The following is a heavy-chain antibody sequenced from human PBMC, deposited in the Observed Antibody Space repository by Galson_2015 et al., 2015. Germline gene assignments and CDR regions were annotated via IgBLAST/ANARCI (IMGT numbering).Heavy chain of an antibody. J-gene: IGHJ3*01. CDR2: FFSGGDT. CDR1: GFSVSSVH. Sequence: SLRLSCAASGFSVSSVHMTWVREAPGKGLEWVSSFFSGGDTFYRDSVKGRFTISRDNGKNMVYLQMNSLRAGDTAVYYCVRDPGLPVNSLDLWGQGTAVTVSS. V-gene: IGHV3-53*01. CDR3: VRDPGLPVNSLDL. D-gene: IGHD2-2*01.